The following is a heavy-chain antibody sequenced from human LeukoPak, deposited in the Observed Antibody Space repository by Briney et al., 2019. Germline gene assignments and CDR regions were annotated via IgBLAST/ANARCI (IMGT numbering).Heavy chain of an antibody. CDR1: GCTFSSYS. J-gene: IGHJ4*02. D-gene: IGHD3-22*01. Sequence: GGSLRLSCAASGCTFSSYSMNWVRQAPGKGLEWVSSISSSSSYIYYADSVKGRFTISRDNAKNTLYLQMNSLRAEDTAVYYCARGYYDSSGYPPLGYWGQGTLVTVSS. CDR3: ARGYYDSSGYPPLGY. CDR2: ISSSSSYI. V-gene: IGHV3-21*01.